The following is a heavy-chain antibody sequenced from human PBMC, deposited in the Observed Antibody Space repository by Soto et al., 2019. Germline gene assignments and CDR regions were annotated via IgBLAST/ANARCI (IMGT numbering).Heavy chain of an antibody. CDR1: GFTFSSYG. D-gene: IGHD3-16*01. CDR2: ISYDGSNK. CDR3: AKGRERAPYVGMDG. Sequence: SGWSLRLSCSASGFTFSSYGMHWVRQAPGKGLEWVAVISYDGSNKYYADSVKGRFTISRDNSKNTLYLQMNSLRAEDTAVYYFAKGRERAPYVGMDGCGQAPTVTLAS. V-gene: IGHV3-30*18. J-gene: IGHJ6*02.